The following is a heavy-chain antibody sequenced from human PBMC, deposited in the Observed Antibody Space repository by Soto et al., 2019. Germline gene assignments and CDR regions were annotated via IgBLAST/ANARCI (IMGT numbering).Heavy chain of an antibody. V-gene: IGHV1-69*13. CDR1: GGTFSSYA. J-gene: IGHJ3*02. Sequence: SVKVSCKASGGTFSSYAISWVRQAPGQGLEWMGGIIPIFGTANYAQKFQGRVTITADESTSTAYMELSSLRSEDTAVYYCARGGGRDGYNFFDAFDIWGQGTMVTVSS. D-gene: IGHD5-12*01. CDR2: IIPIFGTA. CDR3: ARGGGRDGYNFFDAFDI.